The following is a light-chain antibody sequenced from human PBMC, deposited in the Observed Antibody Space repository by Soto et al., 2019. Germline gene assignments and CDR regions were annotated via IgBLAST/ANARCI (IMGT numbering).Light chain of an antibody. CDR2: DVN. J-gene: IGLJ2*01. CDR3: CSYTGTSTLVL. CDR1: NSDVGGYNY. V-gene: IGLV2-11*01. Sequence: SALTQPRSVSGSPGQSVTISCTGTNSDVGGYNYVSWYQQHPGAAPKVVIYDVNKRPSGVPDRFSGSRSGNTASLTISGLQADDEAEYFCCSYTGTSTLVLFGGGTKVTVL.